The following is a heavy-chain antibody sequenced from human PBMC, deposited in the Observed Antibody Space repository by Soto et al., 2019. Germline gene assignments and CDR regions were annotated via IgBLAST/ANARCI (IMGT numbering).Heavy chain of an antibody. D-gene: IGHD3-22*01. CDR3: ARASYYDSRGGWYFDL. J-gene: IGHJ2*01. V-gene: IGHV3-30-3*01. CDR2: ISYDGSNK. Sequence: QVQLVESGGGVVQPGRSLRLSCAASGFTFSSYAMHWVRQAPGKGLEWVAVISYDGSNKYYADSVKGRFTISRDNSKNTLYLQMNSLRAEDTAVYYCARASYYDSRGGWYFDLWGRGTLVTVSS. CDR1: GFTFSSYA.